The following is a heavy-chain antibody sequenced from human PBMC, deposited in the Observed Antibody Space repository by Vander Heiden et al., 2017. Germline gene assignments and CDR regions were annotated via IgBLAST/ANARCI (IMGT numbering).Heavy chain of an antibody. CDR1: GFTFSSYW. D-gene: IGHD3-3*01. CDR2: INSDGSST. V-gene: IGHV3-74*01. Sequence: EVQLVESGGGLVQPGGSLRLSCAASGFTFSSYWMHWVRQAPGKGLVWVSRINSDGSSTSYADSVKGRFTISRDNAKNTLYLQMNSLRAEDTAVYYCARDWYYDFWSGPPGYWGQGTLVTVSS. J-gene: IGHJ4*02. CDR3: ARDWYYDFWSGPPGY.